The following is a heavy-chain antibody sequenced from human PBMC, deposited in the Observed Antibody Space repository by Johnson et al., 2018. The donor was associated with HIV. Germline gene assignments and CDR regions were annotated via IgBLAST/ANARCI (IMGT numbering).Heavy chain of an antibody. CDR3: AKDGAKYYYDSSGYRDAFDI. Sequence: HVPLVESGGGVVQPARSLRLSCAASGFTFSSYAMHWVRQAPGKGLEWVAVISYDGSNKYYADSVKGRFTISRDNSKNTLYLQMNSLRAEDTAVYYCAKDGAKYYYDSSGYRDAFDIWGQGTMVTVSS. CDR1: GFTFSSYA. CDR2: ISYDGSNK. V-gene: IGHV3-30-3*01. D-gene: IGHD3-22*01. J-gene: IGHJ3*02.